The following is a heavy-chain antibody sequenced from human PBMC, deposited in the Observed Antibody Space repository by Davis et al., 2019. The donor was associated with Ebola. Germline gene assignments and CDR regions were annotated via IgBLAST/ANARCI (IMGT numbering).Heavy chain of an antibody. V-gene: IGHV3-23*01. J-gene: IGHJ4*02. Sequence: GGSLRLSCAASGFTFSNYAMSWVRQAPGKGLEWVSTISGSGGSTYYADSVKGRFTISRDNAKNTLYLQMNSLRAEDTAVYYCAKDHWWLPPERWGQGTRVTVSS. D-gene: IGHD2-15*01. CDR1: GFTFSNYA. CDR3: AKDHWWLPPER. CDR2: ISGSGGST.